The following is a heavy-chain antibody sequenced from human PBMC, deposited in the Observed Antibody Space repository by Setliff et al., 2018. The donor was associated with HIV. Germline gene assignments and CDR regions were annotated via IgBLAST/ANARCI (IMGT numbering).Heavy chain of an antibody. CDR1: GFSFSSWC. CDR3: ARHDVVRGAIDN. V-gene: IGHV3-48*01. Sequence: GGSLRLSCAASGFSFSSWCMNWVRQAPGKGLEWISYISGSSRTTYYADSVKGRFTVSRDNAKNTLYLRMNSLRAEDTAVYYCARHDVVRGAIDNWGQGTLVTSPQ. J-gene: IGHJ4*02. CDR2: ISGSSRTT. D-gene: IGHD3-10*01.